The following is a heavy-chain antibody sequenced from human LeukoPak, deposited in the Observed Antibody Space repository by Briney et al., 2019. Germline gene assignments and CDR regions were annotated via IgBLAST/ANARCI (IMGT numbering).Heavy chain of an antibody. Sequence: GGSLRLSCAASGFTFSSYWMSWVRQAPGKGLEWVANIKEDGSEKYYVDSVKGRFTISRDNAYNSLYLQMNSLRAEDTAVYYCARELFGSGGYASYWGQGTLVTVSS. CDR2: IKEDGSEK. V-gene: IGHV3-7*01. CDR3: ARELFGSGGYASY. J-gene: IGHJ4*02. CDR1: GFTFSSYW. D-gene: IGHD3-10*01.